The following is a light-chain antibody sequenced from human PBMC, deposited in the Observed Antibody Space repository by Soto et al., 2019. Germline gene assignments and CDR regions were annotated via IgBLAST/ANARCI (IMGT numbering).Light chain of an antibody. CDR3: QQYYNTPWT. Sequence: DIVMTQSPDSLAGSLGETATINCKSRQTILYSSNNKNYLAWYQQKPGQPPKLLIYWASTRESGVPDRFSGSGSGTDFTLTISSLQAEDVAVYYCQQYYNTPWTFGQGTKVDIK. J-gene: IGKJ1*01. CDR2: WAS. CDR1: QTILYSSNNKNY. V-gene: IGKV4-1*01.